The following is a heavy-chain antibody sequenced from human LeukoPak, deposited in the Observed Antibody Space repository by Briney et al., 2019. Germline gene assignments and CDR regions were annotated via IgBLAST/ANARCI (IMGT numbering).Heavy chain of an antibody. D-gene: IGHD3-16*01. Sequence: GGSLRLSCAASGFTFNNYSMNWVRQAPGKGLEWISSVSGSSSYIYYADSVKGRFTISRDNAKNSLYLQMNSVRAEDTAVYYCAGDRGFVDYWGQGTLVTVSS. CDR3: AGDRGFVDY. V-gene: IGHV3-21*01. CDR2: VSGSSSYI. CDR1: GFTFNNYS. J-gene: IGHJ4*02.